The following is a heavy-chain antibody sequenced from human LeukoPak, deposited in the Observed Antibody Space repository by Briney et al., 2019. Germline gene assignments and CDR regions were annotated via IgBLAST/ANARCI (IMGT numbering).Heavy chain of an antibody. CDR3: AKEGTGSYPYYFDY. J-gene: IGHJ4*02. Sequence: GGSLRLSCAASGFTFGSYGMHWVRQAPGKGLEWVAVISYDGSNKYYADSVKGRFTISRDNSKNTLYLQMNSLRAEDTAVYYCAKEGTGSYPYYFDYWGQGTLVTVSS. V-gene: IGHV3-30*18. D-gene: IGHD1-26*01. CDR2: ISYDGSNK. CDR1: GFTFGSYG.